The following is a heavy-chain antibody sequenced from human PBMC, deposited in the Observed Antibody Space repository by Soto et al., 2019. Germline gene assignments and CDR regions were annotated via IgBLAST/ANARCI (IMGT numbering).Heavy chain of an antibody. D-gene: IGHD3-10*01. Sequence: VKGSFKGAGYTYTRYVSNWLRQATGQGLEWMGWMNPNSGNTGYAQKFQGRVTMTRNTSISTAYMELSSLRSEDTAVYYWARAYGTGSYGWFGPWGQGPLGTVSS. V-gene: IGHV1-8*01. CDR1: GYTYTRYV. J-gene: IGHJ5*02. CDR3: ARAYGTGSYGWFGP. CDR2: MNPNSGNT.